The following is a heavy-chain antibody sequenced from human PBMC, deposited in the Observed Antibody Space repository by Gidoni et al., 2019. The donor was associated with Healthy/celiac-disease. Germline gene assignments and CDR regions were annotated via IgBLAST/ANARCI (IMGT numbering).Heavy chain of an antibody. J-gene: IGHJ5*02. V-gene: IGHV1-69*06. D-gene: IGHD3-22*01. CDR2: IIPIFGTA. CDR3: ARAPHYYDSSGYLNWFDP. CDR1: GGTFSSYA. Sequence: QVQLVQSGAEVKKPGSSVKVYCKASGGTFSSYAISWVRQAPGQGLEWMGGIIPIFGTANYAQKFQGRVTITADKSTSTAYMELSSLRSEDTAVYYCARAPHYYDSSGYLNWFDPWGQGTLVTVSS.